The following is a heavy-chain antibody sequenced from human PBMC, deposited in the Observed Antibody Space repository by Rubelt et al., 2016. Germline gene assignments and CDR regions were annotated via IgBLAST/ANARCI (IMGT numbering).Heavy chain of an antibody. V-gene: IGHV3-30*04. J-gene: IGHJ4*02. D-gene: IGHD5-18*01. CDR3: ARVDVDTAMGWVDY. Sequence: GLEWVAVISHDGSNQYYADSVRGRFTISRDNSKNTVYLQMNSLRAEDTAVYYCARVDVDTAMGWVDYWGQGTLVTVSS. CDR2: ISHDGSNQ.